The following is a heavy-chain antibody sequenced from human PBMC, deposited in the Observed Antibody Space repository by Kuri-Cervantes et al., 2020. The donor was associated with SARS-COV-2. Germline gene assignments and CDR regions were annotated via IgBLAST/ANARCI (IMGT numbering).Heavy chain of an antibody. Sequence: LRLSCAVSGGSISSGNFYWSWIRQPPGKGLEWIGYISQSGNTYYNPSLKSRVTISVDRSKNQFSLKLSSVTAADTAVYYCAREFPQGRIFGVVPTRYYYYYMDVWGKGTTVTVSS. CDR3: AREFPQGRIFGVVPTRYYYYYMDV. CDR1: GGSISSGNFY. V-gene: IGHV4-30-2*01. D-gene: IGHD3-3*01. CDR2: ISQSGNT. J-gene: IGHJ6*03.